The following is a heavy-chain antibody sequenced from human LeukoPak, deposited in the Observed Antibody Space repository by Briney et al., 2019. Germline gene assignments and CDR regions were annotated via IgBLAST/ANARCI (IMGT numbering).Heavy chain of an antibody. CDR2: IYSGDST. V-gene: IGHV3-53*01. D-gene: IGHD3/OR15-3a*01. J-gene: IGHJ6*02. CDR3: AKASRTGKRAYYYYGMDV. Sequence: GGSLRLSCAASGFTVSSNYMSWVRQAPGKGLEWVSVIYSGDSTYYADSVKGRFTISRDNSKNTLYLQMNSLRAEDTAVYYCAKASRTGKRAYYYYGMDVWGQGTTVTVSS. CDR1: GFTVSSNY.